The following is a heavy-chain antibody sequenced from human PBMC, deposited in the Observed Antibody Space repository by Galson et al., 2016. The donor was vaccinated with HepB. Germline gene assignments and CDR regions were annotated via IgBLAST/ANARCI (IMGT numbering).Heavy chain of an antibody. D-gene: IGHD3-16*01. Sequence: SLRLSCAASGFTFSNAWMNWVRQAPGKGLEWVGRIKSKTDGGTTDYAAPVKGRFTISRDDSKNTLYMQMNSLKTEDTAVYYCITDAAAGWGGMDVGGQGTTVTVSS. CDR2: IKSKTDGGTT. J-gene: IGHJ6*02. V-gene: IGHV3-15*07. CDR1: GFTFSNAW. CDR3: ITDAAAGWGGMDV.